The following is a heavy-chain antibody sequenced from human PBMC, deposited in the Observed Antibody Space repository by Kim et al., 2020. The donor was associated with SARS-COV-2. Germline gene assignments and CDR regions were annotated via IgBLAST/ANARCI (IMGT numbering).Heavy chain of an antibody. V-gene: IGHV1-18*01. CDR1: GYTFTSYG. D-gene: IGHD3-10*01. J-gene: IGHJ3*02. CDR3: ASPVTPYGAFDI. CDR2: ISAYNGNT. Sequence: ASVKVSCKASGYTFTSYGISWVRQAPGQGLEWMGWISAYNGNTNYAQKLQGRVTMTTDTSTSTAYMELRSLRSDDTAVYYCASPVTPYGAFDIWGQGTMVTVSS.